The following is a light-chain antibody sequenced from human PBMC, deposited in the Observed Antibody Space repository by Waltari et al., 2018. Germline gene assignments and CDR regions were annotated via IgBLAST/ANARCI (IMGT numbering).Light chain of an antibody. CDR3: QQNYSSPAT. Sequence: IQMTQPTSSASSSVGDRVATSCRASQSISSYLTWYQQKPGKAPKLLIYAASNSQSGVPSRFSGSGSGTDFTLTISSLQPEDFAAYYCQQNYSSPATFGQGTKVEIK. CDR1: QSISSY. V-gene: IGKV1-39*01. CDR2: AAS. J-gene: IGKJ1*01.